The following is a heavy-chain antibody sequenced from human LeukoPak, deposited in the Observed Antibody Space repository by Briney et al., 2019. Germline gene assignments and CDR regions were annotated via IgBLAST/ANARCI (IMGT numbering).Heavy chain of an antibody. CDR1: GFTFSNYA. Sequence: GGSLRLSCAASGFTFSNYAMNWVRQAPGKGLEWVSSISNSDATTYYADSVRGRFTISGDNSKNTLYLQMNSLRVEDTAVYYCARCITVFGVVIPEYYYYYMDVWGKGATVTVSS. J-gene: IGHJ6*03. V-gene: IGHV3-23*01. CDR3: ARCITVFGVVIPEYYYYYMDV. D-gene: IGHD3-3*01. CDR2: ISNSDATT.